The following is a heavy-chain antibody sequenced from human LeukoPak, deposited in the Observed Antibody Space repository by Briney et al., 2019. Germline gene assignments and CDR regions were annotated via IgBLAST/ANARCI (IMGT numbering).Heavy chain of an antibody. V-gene: IGHV1-2*02. J-gene: IGHJ2*01. CDR2: IYLNSGDT. CDR3: GRDSGFYGSGTYSLGYWYFHL. CDR1: GYTLTGYY. Sequence: ASAKVSCKASGYTLTGYYMHWVRPAPGQRLEWMGWIYLNSGDTHYAQNSQGKVTLTRDTAISTAYMELSSLRSDDTAVYYCGRDSGFYGSGTYSLGYWYFHLWGRGSLVTVSS. D-gene: IGHD3-10*01.